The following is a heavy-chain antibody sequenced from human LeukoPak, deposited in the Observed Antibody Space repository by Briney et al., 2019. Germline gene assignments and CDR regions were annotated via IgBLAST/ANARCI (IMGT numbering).Heavy chain of an antibody. Sequence: GGSLRLSCAASGFSVSSNYMSWVRQAPGKGLEWVSAISGSGGSTYYADSVKGRFTISRDNSKNTLYLQMNSLRAEDTAVYYCATAIAVAALGTFDYWGQGTLVTVSS. J-gene: IGHJ4*02. CDR2: ISGSGGST. D-gene: IGHD6-19*01. CDR3: ATAIAVAALGTFDY. CDR1: GFSVSSNY. V-gene: IGHV3-23*01.